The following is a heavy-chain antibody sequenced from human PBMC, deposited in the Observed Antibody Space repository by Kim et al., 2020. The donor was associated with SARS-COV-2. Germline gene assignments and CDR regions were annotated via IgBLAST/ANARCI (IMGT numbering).Heavy chain of an antibody. J-gene: IGHJ4*02. CDR3: MRGRRLTYCVELEDY. Sequence: ASVKVSCKASGYTFTGYFIHWVRQAPGQGLEWMAFINPTTGVTRSIEKFQGRLTLTKDTSISTAYMELSGLTSDDTSIYYCMRGRRLTYCVELEDYLGQG. CDR2: INPTTGVT. CDR1: GYTFTGYF. V-gene: IGHV1-2*02. D-gene: IGHD2-21*01.